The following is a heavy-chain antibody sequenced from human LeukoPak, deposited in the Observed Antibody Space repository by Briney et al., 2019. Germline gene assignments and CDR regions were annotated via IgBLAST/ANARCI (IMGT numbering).Heavy chain of an antibody. CDR3: ATGVLLWFGEFSPDY. J-gene: IGHJ4*02. CDR1: GYSFTSYW. CDR2: IYPGDSDT. Sequence: GESLKISCKGSGYSFTSYWIGWVRQMPGKGLEWMGIIYPGDSDTRYSPSFQGQVTISADKSISTAYLQWSSLKASDTAMYYCATGVLLWFGEFSPDYWGQGTLVTVSS. V-gene: IGHV5-51*01. D-gene: IGHD3-10*01.